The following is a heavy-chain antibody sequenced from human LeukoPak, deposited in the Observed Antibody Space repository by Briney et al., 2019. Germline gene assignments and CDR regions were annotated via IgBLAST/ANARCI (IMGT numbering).Heavy chain of an antibody. Sequence: SETLSLTCTVSGGSISSYYWSWIRQPPGKGLEWIGYIYYSGSTNYNPSLKSRVTISVDTSKNQFSLKLSSVTAADTAVYYCARRGNWGFFDYWGQGTLVTVSS. CDR2: IYYSGST. J-gene: IGHJ4*02. D-gene: IGHD7-27*01. V-gene: IGHV4-59*08. CDR3: ARRGNWGFFDY. CDR1: GGSISSYY.